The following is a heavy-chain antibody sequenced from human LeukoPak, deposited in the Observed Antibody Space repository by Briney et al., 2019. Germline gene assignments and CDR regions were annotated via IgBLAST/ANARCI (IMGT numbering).Heavy chain of an antibody. D-gene: IGHD1-26*01. CDR2: ISYDGSNK. V-gene: IGHV3-30-3*01. J-gene: IGHJ4*02. Sequence: GGSLRLSCSASGFTFSGHFMHWVRQAPGKGLEWVAVISYDGSNKYYADSVKGRFTISRDNSKNTLYLQMNSLRAEDTAVYYCARGGTYSHLHFDYWGQGTLVTVSS. CDR3: ARGGTYSHLHFDY. CDR1: GFTFSGHF.